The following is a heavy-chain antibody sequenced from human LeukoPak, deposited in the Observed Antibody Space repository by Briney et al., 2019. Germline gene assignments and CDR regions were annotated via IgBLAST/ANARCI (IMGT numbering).Heavy chain of an antibody. V-gene: IGHV3-23*01. CDR3: AKNTMTTWTGSDY. D-gene: IGHD4-17*01. Sequence: GGSLRLSCAASGFSFSSYALNWVRQAPGKGLEWVSFISGSGGATYYADSVKGRFTISRDNSKNTLFLQMNSLRADDTAVYYCAKNTMTTWTGSDYWGQGILVTVSS. CDR1: GFSFSSYA. J-gene: IGHJ4*02. CDR2: ISGSGGAT.